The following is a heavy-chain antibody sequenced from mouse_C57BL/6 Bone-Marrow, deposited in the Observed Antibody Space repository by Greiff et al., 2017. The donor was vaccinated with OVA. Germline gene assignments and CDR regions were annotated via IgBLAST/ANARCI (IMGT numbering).Heavy chain of an antibody. CDR3: ARSTGTRFAY. CDR1: GYTFTSYW. CDR2: IYPGSGST. D-gene: IGHD4-1*01. Sequence: QVQLQQSGAELVKPGASVKLSCKASGYTFTSYWMHWVKQRPGQGLEWIGDIYPGSGSTNYNEKFKRKATLTVDTSSSTAYMQLSSLTSEDSAVYYCARSTGTRFAYWGQGTLVTVSA. J-gene: IGHJ3*01. V-gene: IGHV1-55*01.